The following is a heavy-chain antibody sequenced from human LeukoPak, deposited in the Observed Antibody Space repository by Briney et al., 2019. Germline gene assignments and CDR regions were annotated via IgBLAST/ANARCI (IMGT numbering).Heavy chain of an antibody. J-gene: IGHJ4*02. V-gene: IGHV1-46*03. CDR3: ALYCSSTSCYSSGWNYFDY. D-gene: IGHD2-2*02. CDR2: INPSGGST. Sequence: ASVKVSCKASGYTFTSYYMHWVRQAPGKGLEWMGIINPSGGSTSYAQKFQGRVTMTRDTSTSTVYMELSSLRSEDTAVYYCALYCSSTSCYSSGWNYFDYWGQGTLVTVSS. CDR1: GYTFTSYY.